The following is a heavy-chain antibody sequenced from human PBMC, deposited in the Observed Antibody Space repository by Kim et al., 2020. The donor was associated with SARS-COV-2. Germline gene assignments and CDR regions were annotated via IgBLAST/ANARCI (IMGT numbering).Heavy chain of an antibody. D-gene: IGHD5-12*01. CDR3: ARGPGGYRYDY. CDR2: IYPGNSET. Sequence: GESLKISCKASGYTFTTEWIGWVRQMPGKGLEWMGIIYPGNSETRYSLSFQGQVTISVDKSITTAYLQWSSLKASDTAMYYCARGPGGYRYDYCGQGTLVTVSS. CDR1: GYTFTTEW. V-gene: IGHV5-51*01. J-gene: IGHJ4*02.